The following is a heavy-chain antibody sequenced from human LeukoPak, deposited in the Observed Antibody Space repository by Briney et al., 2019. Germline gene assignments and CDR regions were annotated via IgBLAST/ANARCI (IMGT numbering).Heavy chain of an antibody. Sequence: PGGSLRLSCAASGFIFSNYEMNWVRQAPGKALEWVSYISSSGSTINYADSVKGRFTISRDNAKSSLYLQMNSLRAEGTAAYYCARDFSGFIDYWGQGALVTVSS. CDR1: GFIFSNYE. CDR2: ISSSGSTI. J-gene: IGHJ4*02. CDR3: ARDFSGFIDY. V-gene: IGHV3-48*03. D-gene: IGHD3-9*01.